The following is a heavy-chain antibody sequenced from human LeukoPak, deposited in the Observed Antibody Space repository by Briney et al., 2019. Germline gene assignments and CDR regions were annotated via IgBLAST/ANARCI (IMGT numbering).Heavy chain of an antibody. CDR2: ISSSSSYI. Sequence: PGGSLRLSCAASGFTFSSYTMNWVRQAPGKGLEWVSSISSSSSYIYHADSVKGRFTISRDNAKNSLYLQMNSLRAEDTAVYYCARVEKLYSYGLYDSSGYSRYWGQGTLVTVSS. CDR1: GFTFSSYT. D-gene: IGHD3-22*01. J-gene: IGHJ4*02. V-gene: IGHV3-21*01. CDR3: ARVEKLYSYGLYDSSGYSRY.